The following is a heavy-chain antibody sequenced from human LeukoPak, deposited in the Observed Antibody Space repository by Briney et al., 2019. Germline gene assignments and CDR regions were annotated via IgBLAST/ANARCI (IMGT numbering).Heavy chain of an antibody. CDR2: IYQSGRT. D-gene: IGHD3-3*01. CDR1: GDSKSYHK. Sequence: SETLSLTCTVSGDSKSYHKWTWIRQSAGKGLEWIGYIYQSGRTNYNPSLKSRVTISVDTSKNQFSLQLRSVTAADTAVYYCANEWSAFDFWGQGKMVTVSS. J-gene: IGHJ3*01. V-gene: IGHV4-59*11. CDR3: ANEWSAFDF.